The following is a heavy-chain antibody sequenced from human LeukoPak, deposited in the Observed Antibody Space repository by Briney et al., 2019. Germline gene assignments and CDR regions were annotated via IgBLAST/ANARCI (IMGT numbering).Heavy chain of an antibody. D-gene: IGHD3-16*02. CDR3: ARSGSTITIGGVIAHFDN. CDR1: GFTFSSYG. J-gene: IGHJ4*02. Sequence: GRSLRLSCAASGFTFSSYGMHWVRQAPGKGLEWVSYISSSRSNTIYYADSLKGRFTISRDNAKNSLYLQMNSLRAEDTAVYYCARSGSTITIGGVIAHFDNWGQGTLVTVSS. V-gene: IGHV3-21*05. CDR2: ISSSRSNTI.